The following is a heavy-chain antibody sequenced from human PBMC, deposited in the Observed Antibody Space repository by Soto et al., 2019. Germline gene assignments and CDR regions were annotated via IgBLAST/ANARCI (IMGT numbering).Heavy chain of an antibody. Sequence: QITLKESGPTLVKPTQTLTLTCTFSGFSLSTSGVGVGWIRQPPGKALEWLALIYWNDDKRYSPSLKSRLTITKDTPKNQVVLTMTNMDPVDTATYYCAHTGIATWSGYSRYAFDIWGQGTMVTVSS. CDR2: IYWNDDK. CDR3: AHTGIATWSGYSRYAFDI. J-gene: IGHJ3*02. CDR1: GFSLSTSGVG. V-gene: IGHV2-5*01. D-gene: IGHD3-3*01.